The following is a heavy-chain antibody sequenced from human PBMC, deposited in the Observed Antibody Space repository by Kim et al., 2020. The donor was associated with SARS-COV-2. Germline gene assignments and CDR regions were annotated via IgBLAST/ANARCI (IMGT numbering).Heavy chain of an antibody. CDR2: ISSSSSTI. D-gene: IGHD2-15*01. J-gene: IGHJ4*02. V-gene: IGHV3-48*02. CDR1: GFTFSSYS. CDR3: AREGYCSGGSCYTFFDY. Sequence: GGSLRLSCAASGFTFSSYSMNWVRQAPGKGLEWVSYISSSSSTIYYADSVKGRFTISRDNAKNSLYLQMNSLRDEDTAVYYCAREGYCSGGSCYTFFDYWGQRTLVTVSS.